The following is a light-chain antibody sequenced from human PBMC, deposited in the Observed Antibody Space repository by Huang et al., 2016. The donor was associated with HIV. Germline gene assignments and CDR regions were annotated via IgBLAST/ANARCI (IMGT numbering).Light chain of an antibody. J-gene: IGKJ4*01. Sequence: EIEMTQSPATLSVSPGERATLSCRASHSVDSDLAWYQQKPGQAPRLLIDDASTRATGISAKFNGTGSGTEFNLSITNLQSEDFAVYYCQQYNDWPPLTFGGGTKVEI. CDR2: DAS. CDR3: QQYNDWPPLT. CDR1: HSVDSD. V-gene: IGKV3-15*01.